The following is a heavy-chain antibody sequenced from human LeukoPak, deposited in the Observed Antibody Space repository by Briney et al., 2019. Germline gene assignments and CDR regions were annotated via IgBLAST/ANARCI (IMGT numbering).Heavy chain of an antibody. Sequence: SQTLSLTCAVSGGSISSGGYSWSWIRQPPGKGLEWIGYIYHSGSTYYNPSLKSRVTISVDRSKNQFSLKLSSVTAADTAVYYCARGGYSSSWESPGDYWGQGTLVTVSS. D-gene: IGHD6-13*01. J-gene: IGHJ4*02. CDR2: IYHSGST. CDR1: GGSISSGGYS. V-gene: IGHV4-30-2*01. CDR3: ARGGYSSSWESPGDY.